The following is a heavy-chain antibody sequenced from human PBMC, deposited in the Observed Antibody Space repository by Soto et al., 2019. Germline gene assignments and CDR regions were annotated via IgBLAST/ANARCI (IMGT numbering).Heavy chain of an antibody. CDR1: GYSFTSYW. CDR2: IDPSDSYT. J-gene: IGHJ6*02. CDR3: ASWPGSYYGMDV. Sequence: GESLKISCKGSGYSFTSYWISWVRQMPGKGLEWMGRIDPSDSYTNYSPSFQGHVTISADKSISTAYLQWSSLKASDTAMYYCASWPGSYYGMDVWGQGTTVTVSS. D-gene: IGHD3-10*01. V-gene: IGHV5-10-1*01.